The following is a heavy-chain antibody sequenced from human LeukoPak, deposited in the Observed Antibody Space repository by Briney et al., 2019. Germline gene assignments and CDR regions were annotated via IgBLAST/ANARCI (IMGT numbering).Heavy chain of an antibody. J-gene: IGHJ4*02. CDR2: ISYSGTT. D-gene: IGHD5-24*01. CDR3: ATGTDGYKSYF. CDR1: GGSITNYF. V-gene: IGHV4-59*01. Sequence: KPSETLSLTCTVSGGSITNYFWSWLPQPPGKGLEWIGYISYSGTTNYIPSLKSRVTISVNTSKNQFSLKLSSVTTADTAVYYCATGTDGYKSYFWGQGTLVTVS.